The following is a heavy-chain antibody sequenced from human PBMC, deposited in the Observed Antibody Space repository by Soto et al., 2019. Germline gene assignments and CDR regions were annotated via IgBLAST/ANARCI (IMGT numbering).Heavy chain of an antibody. V-gene: IGHV2-5*02. Sequence: QITLKESGPTLVKPTQTLTLTCTFSGFSLSTRGVGVGWIRQPPGKALEWLAIIYWDDDKRYSPSLKSRLTLPKDTSKNQVVLKMPNMGPVDTATYYCAHKGGGDRILDYWGQGTLVTVSS. CDR2: IYWDDDK. J-gene: IGHJ4*02. CDR1: GFSLSTRGVG. CDR3: AHKGGGDRILDY. D-gene: IGHD3-16*01.